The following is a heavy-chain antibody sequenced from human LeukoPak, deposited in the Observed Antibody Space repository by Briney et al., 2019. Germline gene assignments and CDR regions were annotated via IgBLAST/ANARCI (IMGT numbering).Heavy chain of an antibody. CDR3: ARDIPSIVVVDTAAFDI. CDR2: INWNGGST. D-gene: IGHD3-22*01. V-gene: IGHV3-20*04. J-gene: IGHJ3*02. CDR1: GFIFRDYG. Sequence: GGSLRLSCVVSGFIFRDYGLSWVRQAPGKGLEWVSGINWNGGSTGYADSVKGRFTISRDNAKNSLYLQMNGLRAEDTALYYCARDIPSIVVVDTAAFDIWGQGTMVTVSS.